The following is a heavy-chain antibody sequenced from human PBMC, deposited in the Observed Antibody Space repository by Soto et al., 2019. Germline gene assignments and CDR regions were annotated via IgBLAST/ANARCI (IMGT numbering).Heavy chain of an antibody. CDR3: ARGGEMATITPAY. D-gene: IGHD5-12*01. V-gene: IGHV1-2*04. Sequence: QVQLVQSGAEVKKPGASVKVSCKASGYTFTGYYMHWVRQAPGQGLEWMGWINPNSGGTNYAQKFHGWVTMTMDTSISTAYMELSRLKSDDTAVYYWARGGEMATITPAYWGQGTLVTVSS. J-gene: IGHJ4*02. CDR1: GYTFTGYY. CDR2: INPNSGGT.